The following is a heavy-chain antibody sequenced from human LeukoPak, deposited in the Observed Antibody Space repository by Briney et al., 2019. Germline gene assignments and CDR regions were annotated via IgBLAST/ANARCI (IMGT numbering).Heavy chain of an antibody. V-gene: IGHV3-30*02. CDR1: GFTFSTFG. CDR3: AKDRALGDYFES. D-gene: IGHD2-21*02. J-gene: IGHJ5*01. CDR2: IRYDGTNK. Sequence: GGSLRLSCAASGFTFSTFGMHWIRQAPGKGLEWVAFIRYDGTNKQYLDSVKARFTISRDNSNNMLYLQMNSLRPEDTGVYYCAKDRALGDYFESWGQGTLVTVSS.